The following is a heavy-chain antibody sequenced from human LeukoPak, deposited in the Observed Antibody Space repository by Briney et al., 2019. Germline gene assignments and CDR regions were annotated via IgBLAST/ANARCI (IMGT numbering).Heavy chain of an antibody. Sequence: PGGSLRLSCAASGFTVSSNYMSWVRQAPGKGLEWVSVIYSGGSTYYADSVKGRFTISRDNSKNTLYLQMNSLRAEDTAVYYCARERDSSGFETYRGQGTLVTVSS. V-gene: IGHV3-53*01. D-gene: IGHD6-19*01. J-gene: IGHJ4*02. CDR3: ARERDSSGFETY. CDR2: IYSGGST. CDR1: GFTVSSNY.